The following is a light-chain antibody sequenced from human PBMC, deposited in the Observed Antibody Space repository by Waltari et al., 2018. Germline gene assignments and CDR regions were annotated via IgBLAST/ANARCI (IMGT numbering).Light chain of an antibody. J-gene: IGLJ2*01. CDR3: SSFTSSTTGI. CDR1: SSDSGGYNY. Sequence: SALTQPDSVSGSPGQSITISCSGISSDSGGYNYVSWYQQHPGEAPKVLIYDVTNRPSGVSNRFSGSKSGSSASLTISGLQPEDEADYYCSSFTSSTTGIFGGGTKLTVL. V-gene: IGLV2-14*03. CDR2: DVT.